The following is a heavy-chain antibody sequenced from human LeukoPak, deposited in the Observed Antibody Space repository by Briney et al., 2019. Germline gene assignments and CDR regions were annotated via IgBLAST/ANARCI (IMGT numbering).Heavy chain of an antibody. CDR1: GYTFTGYY. V-gene: IGHV1-2*02. CDR3: ARGQGSTRGGNWFDP. Sequence: ASVKDSCKASGYTFTGYYMHWVRQAPGQGLEWMGWINPNSGGTNYAQKFQGRVTMTRDTSISTAYMELSRLRYDDTAVYYCARGQGSTRGGNWFDPWGQGTLVTVSS. D-gene: IGHD2-2*01. J-gene: IGHJ5*02. CDR2: INPNSGGT.